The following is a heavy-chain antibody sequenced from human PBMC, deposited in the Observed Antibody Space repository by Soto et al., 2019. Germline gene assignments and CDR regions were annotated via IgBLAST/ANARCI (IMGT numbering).Heavy chain of an antibody. J-gene: IGHJ4*02. CDR2: IFYSGGT. V-gene: IGHV4-59*01. CDR1: GYSISTYY. D-gene: IGHD1-1*01. Sequence: SETLSLTCTVSGYSISTYYWSWIRQPPGKGLQWIGYIFYSGGTAYNPSLKSRVTISLDMSKKQISLKLSSVTTADTATYFCARLQLVQKVIDYWGQGTLVTVSS. CDR3: ARLQLVQKVIDY.